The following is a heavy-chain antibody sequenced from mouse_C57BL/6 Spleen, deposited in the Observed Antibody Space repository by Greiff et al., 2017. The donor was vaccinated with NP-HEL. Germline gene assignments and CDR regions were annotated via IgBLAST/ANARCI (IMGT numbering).Heavy chain of an antibody. CDR2: ISSGGSYT. V-gene: IGHV5-6*02. CDR3: ASPIDDGYYEGYFDV. J-gene: IGHJ1*03. Sequence: VMLVESGGDLVKPGGSLKLSCAASGFTFSSYGMSWVRQTPDKRLEWVATISSGGSYTYYPDSVKGRFTISRDNAKNTLYLQMSSLKSEDTAMYYCASPIDDGYYEGYFDVWGTGTTVTVSS. CDR1: GFTFSSYG. D-gene: IGHD2-3*01.